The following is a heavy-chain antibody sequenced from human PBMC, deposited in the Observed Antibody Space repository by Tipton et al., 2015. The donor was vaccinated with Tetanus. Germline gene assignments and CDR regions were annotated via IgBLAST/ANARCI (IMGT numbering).Heavy chain of an antibody. CDR3: ARDLVRRDLDGGVDGFDI. CDR2: VSSTTSYI. V-gene: IGHV3-21*01. Sequence: SLRLSCSVSGFIFSNYAMNWVRQAPGKGLEWLSSVSSTTSYIYYADSAKGRFTITRDNAKNSLCLQMNSLRVDDTAVYYCARDLVRRDLDGGVDGFDIWGQGTMVTVSS. D-gene: IGHD3/OR15-3a*01. CDR1: GFIFSNYA. J-gene: IGHJ3*02.